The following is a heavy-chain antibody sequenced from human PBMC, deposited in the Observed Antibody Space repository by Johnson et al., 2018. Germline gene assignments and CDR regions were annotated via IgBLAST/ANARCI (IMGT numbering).Heavy chain of an antibody. CDR2: ISSSSSYI. Sequence: VQLVQSGGGLVKPGGSLRLSCAASGFTFSSYSMNWVRQAPGKGLEWVSSISSSSSYIYYADSLKGRFTISTDNAKNSLYLQMNSLRAEDTAVYYCAWSVGEYFNYDAFDIWGQGTMVTVSS. CDR3: AWSVGEYFNYDAFDI. J-gene: IGHJ3*02. D-gene: IGHD4-17*01. V-gene: IGHV3-21*01. CDR1: GFTFSSYS.